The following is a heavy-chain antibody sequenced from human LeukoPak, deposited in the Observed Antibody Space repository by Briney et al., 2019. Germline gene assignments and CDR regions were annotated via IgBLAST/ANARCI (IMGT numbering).Heavy chain of an antibody. V-gene: IGHV3-11*04. D-gene: IGHD4-17*01. Sequence: GYLRLSCAVSGFTFTDTYMTWIRQAPGKGLESLSYISPSGTDISYADSVKGRFTISRDNAKNSLYLQMNSLRAEDTAVYYCARDRSTVTTWVDYWGQGTLVTVSS. CDR1: GFTFTDTY. CDR2: ISPSGTDI. CDR3: ARDRSTVTTWVDY. J-gene: IGHJ4*02.